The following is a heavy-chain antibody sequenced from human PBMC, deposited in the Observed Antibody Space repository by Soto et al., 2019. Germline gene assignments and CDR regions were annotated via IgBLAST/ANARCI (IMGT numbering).Heavy chain of an antibody. D-gene: IGHD2-21*02. Sequence: QVQLVESGGGVVQPGRSLRLSCEASGFTFSSYGMHWVRQAPGKGLEWVAVISYDGSNKYYADSVKGRFTISRDNSKNTLYLQMNSLRAEDTAVYYCAKETVVVTARSPGGAFDIWGQGTMVTVSS. J-gene: IGHJ3*02. CDR2: ISYDGSNK. CDR1: GFTFSSYG. CDR3: AKETVVVTARSPGGAFDI. V-gene: IGHV3-30*18.